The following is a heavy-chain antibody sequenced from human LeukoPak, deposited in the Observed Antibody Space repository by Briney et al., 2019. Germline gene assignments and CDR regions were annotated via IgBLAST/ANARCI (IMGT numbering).Heavy chain of an antibody. CDR3: AKDFGGSGYFFDY. V-gene: IGHV3-23*01. Sequence: SGGSLRLSCAASGFTFSSFAMSWVRQAPGKGLEWVSAISGSGDNTFYADSVRGRFTISRDNSKNILYLQMNSLRGEDTAIYYCAKDFGGSGYFFDYWGQGTLVTVSS. CDR1: GFTFSSFA. CDR2: ISGSGDNT. J-gene: IGHJ4*02. D-gene: IGHD3-10*01.